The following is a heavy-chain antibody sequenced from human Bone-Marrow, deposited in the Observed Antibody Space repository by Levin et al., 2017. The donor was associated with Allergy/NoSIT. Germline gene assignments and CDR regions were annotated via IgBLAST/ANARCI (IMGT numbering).Heavy chain of an antibody. D-gene: IGHD2-8*02. V-gene: IGHV3-7*01. CDR3: ARDDCTGSKHHMGYWHLDL. CDR1: GFTFNNYW. J-gene: IGHJ2*01. CDR2: IKQDGGES. Sequence: GGSLRLSCAVSGFTFNNYWMSWVRQAPGKGLEWVANIKQDGGESYYVDSVKGRFTISRDNAKNSLFLQMNSLRVEDTAVYYCARDDCTGSKHHMGYWHLDLWGRGTLVA.